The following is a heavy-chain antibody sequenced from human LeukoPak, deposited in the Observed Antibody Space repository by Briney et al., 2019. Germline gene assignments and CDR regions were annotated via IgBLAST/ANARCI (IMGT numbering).Heavy chain of an antibody. CDR2: ISSDSNLI. J-gene: IGHJ4*02. V-gene: IGHV3-48*02. CDR1: GFTFSIYS. D-gene: IGHD2-15*01. CDR3: ARLWGFCSGSSCYSRPY. Sequence: GGSLRLSCAASGFTFSIYSMNWVRQAPGKGLEWVSYISSDSNLIYYADSVKGRFTISRGNAKNSLYLQMNSLRDEDTAVYYCARLWGFCSGSSCYSRPYWGQGTLVTVSS.